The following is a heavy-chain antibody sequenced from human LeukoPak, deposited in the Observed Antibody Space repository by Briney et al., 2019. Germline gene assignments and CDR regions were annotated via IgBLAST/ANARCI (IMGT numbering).Heavy chain of an antibody. D-gene: IGHD6-19*01. J-gene: IGHJ6*03. V-gene: IGHV3-7*01. CDR3: AREFSSGWYYSYYYYMDV. CDR1: GFTFTTYW. CDR2: IKQDGSEN. Sequence: GGSLRLSCAASGFTFTTYWMGWVRQAPGKGLEWVANIKQDGSENYYVDSVKGRFTISRDNAKNSLFLQMNSLRAEDTAVYYCAREFSSGWYYSYYYYMDVWGKGTTVTVSS.